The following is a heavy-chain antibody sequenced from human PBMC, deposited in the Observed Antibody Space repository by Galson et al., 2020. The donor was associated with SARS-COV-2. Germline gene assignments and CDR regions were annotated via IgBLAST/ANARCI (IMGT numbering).Heavy chain of an antibody. V-gene: IGHV3-23*01. CDR3: GKDSDYFDSKIFDF. CDR1: GFTFSNYA. D-gene: IGHD3-22*01. CDR2: ISHAGTTT. J-gene: IGHJ4*02. Sequence: GESLKISCTASGFTFSNYAMTWVRQAPGKGLEWVSFISHAGTTTYYADSVRGRFTISRDNSKNTLYLQMNRLRAADTAVYYCGKDSDYFDSKIFDFWGQGALVTVPS.